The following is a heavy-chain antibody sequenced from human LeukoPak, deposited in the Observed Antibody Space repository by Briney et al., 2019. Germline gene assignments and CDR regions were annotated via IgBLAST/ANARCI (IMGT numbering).Heavy chain of an antibody. CDR2: IYHSGST. Sequence: SETLSLTCAVSGYSISSGYYWGWIRQPPGKGLEWIGSIYHSGSTYYNPSLKSRVTISVDTSKNQFALKLSSVTAADTAVYYCACRHDSSGYYYFDYWGQGTLVTVSS. J-gene: IGHJ4*02. CDR1: GYSISSGYY. D-gene: IGHD3-22*01. V-gene: IGHV4-38-2*01. CDR3: ACRHDSSGYYYFDY.